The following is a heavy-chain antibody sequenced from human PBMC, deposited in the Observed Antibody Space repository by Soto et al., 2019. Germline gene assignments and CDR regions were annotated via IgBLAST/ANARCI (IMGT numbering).Heavy chain of an antibody. J-gene: IGHJ4*02. CDR2: ISSSSSYT. CDR1: GFTFSDYY. Sequence: GGSLRLSCAASGFTFSDYYMSWIRQAPGKGLEWVSYISSSSSYTNYADSVKGRFTISRDNAKNSLYLQMNSLRAEDTAAYYCARAGDFWSGYSISTVFYWGQGTLVTVSS. V-gene: IGHV3-11*06. CDR3: ARAGDFWSGYSISTVFY. D-gene: IGHD3-3*01.